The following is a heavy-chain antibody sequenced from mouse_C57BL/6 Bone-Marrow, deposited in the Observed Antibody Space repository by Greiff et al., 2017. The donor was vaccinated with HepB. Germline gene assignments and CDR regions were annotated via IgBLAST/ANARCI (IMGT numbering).Heavy chain of an antibody. CDR1: GFTFSNYW. CDR3: NLRGYAMDY. J-gene: IGHJ4*01. D-gene: IGHD1-1*01. V-gene: IGHV6-3*01. Sequence: EVKLMESGGGLVQPGGSMKLSCVASGFTFSNYWMNWVRQSPEKGLEWVAQIRLKSDNYATHYAESVKGRFTISRDDSKSSVYLQMNNLRAEDTGIYYCNLRGYAMDYWGQGTSVTVSS. CDR2: IRLKSDNYAT.